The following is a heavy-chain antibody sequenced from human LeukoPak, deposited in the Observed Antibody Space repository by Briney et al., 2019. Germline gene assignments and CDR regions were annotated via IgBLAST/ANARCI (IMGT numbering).Heavy chain of an antibody. Sequence: GRSLRLSCATSGFNFGVVAMDWIRQAPGKGLEWVGFIRHREYGGTAEYAASVNGRFAISRDDSKSIVYLQMNDLRTEDTGVYYCARERAGDVDYWGLGTLVTVSS. J-gene: IGHJ4*02. CDR3: ARERAGDVDY. CDR1: GFNFGVVA. V-gene: IGHV3-49*03. CDR2: IRHREYGGTA.